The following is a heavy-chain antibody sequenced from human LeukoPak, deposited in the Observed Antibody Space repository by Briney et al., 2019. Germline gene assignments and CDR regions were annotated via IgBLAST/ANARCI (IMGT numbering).Heavy chain of an antibody. CDR3: ARGGHGDYYFDY. D-gene: IGHD4-17*01. CDR1: GFTFRSYG. CDR2: ISSSGRTI. Sequence: PGGSLRLSCAASGFTFRSYGMNWVRQAPGKGLEWISYISSSGRTIYDADSVKGRFTISRDNAKNSLYLQMNSLRAEDMALYYCARGGHGDYYFDYWGQGTLVTASS. J-gene: IGHJ4*02. V-gene: IGHV3-48*03.